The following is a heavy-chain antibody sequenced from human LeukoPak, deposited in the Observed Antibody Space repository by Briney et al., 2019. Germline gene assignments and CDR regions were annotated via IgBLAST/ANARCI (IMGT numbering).Heavy chain of an antibody. J-gene: IGHJ4*02. CDR2: IASNGGNT. CDR1: GFTFSGYS. CDR3: AKAWATMVLDY. D-gene: IGHD3-10*01. V-gene: IGHV3-23*01. Sequence: PGGSLRLSCAASGFTFSGYSMTWVRQAPGKGLEWVSLIASNGGNTYYADSVKGRFTISRDNSKNTLYLQMNSLRTEDTAVYYCAKAWATMVLDYWGQGALVTVSS.